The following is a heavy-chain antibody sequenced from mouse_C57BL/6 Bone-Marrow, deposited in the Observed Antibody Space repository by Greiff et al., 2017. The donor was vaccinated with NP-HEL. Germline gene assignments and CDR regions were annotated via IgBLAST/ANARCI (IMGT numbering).Heavy chain of an antibody. CDR1: GYTFTDHT. CDR3: AREEGDRFDY. V-gene: IGHV1-78*01. J-gene: IGHJ2*01. D-gene: IGHD3-2*01. Sequence: VQLQESDAELVKPGASVKISCKVSGYTFTDHTIHWMKQRPEQGLEWIGYIYPRDGGTKYNEKFKGKATLTADKSSTTAYLQLNSLTSEDSAVDVCAREEGDRFDYWGQGTTLTVSS. CDR2: IYPRDGGT.